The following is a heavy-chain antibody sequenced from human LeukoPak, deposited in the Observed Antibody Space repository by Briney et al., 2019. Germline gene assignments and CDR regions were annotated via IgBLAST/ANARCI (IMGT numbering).Heavy chain of an antibody. J-gene: IGHJ3*02. CDR1: GGSISSGGYS. CDR2: IYYSGST. CDR3: ARLYYDSSGDDAFDI. D-gene: IGHD3-22*01. V-gene: IGHV4-30-4*07. Sequence: SQTLSLTCAVSGGSISSGGYSWSWIRQPPGKGLEWIGYIYYSGSTYYNPSLKSRVTISVDTSKNQFSLKLSSVTAADTAAYYCARLYYDSSGDDAFDIWGQGTMVTVSS.